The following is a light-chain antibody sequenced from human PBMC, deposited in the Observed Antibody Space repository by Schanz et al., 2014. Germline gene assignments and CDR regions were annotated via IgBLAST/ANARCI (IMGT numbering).Light chain of an antibody. CDR3: CSYSHTRTFVL. Sequence: QSALTQPASVSASPGQSITISCTGTATDIGGTYLVSWYQQNPGEAPKLLILGDNHWPSGVSNRFSGSKSANTASLTISGLQAEDEATYYCCSYSHTRTFVLFGGGTKLTVL. CDR1: ATDIGGTYL. CDR2: GDN. V-gene: IGLV2-23*02. J-gene: IGLJ2*01.